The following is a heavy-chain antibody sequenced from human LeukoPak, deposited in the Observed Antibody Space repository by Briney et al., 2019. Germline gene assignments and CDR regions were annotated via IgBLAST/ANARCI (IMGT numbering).Heavy chain of an antibody. J-gene: IGHJ6*02. CDR3: AARTEYYDFWSGYLPYYYYGMDV. D-gene: IGHD3-3*01. Sequence: SETLSLTCTVSGGSISSSSCYWGWIRQPPGKGLEWIGSIYYSGSTYYNPSLKSRVTISVDTSKNQFSLKLSSVTAADTAVYYCAARTEYYDFWSGYLPYYYYGMDVWGQGTTVTVSS. V-gene: IGHV4-39*01. CDR2: IYYSGST. CDR1: GGSISSSSCY.